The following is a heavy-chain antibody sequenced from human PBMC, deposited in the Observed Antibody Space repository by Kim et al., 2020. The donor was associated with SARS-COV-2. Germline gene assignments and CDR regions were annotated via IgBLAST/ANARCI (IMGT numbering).Heavy chain of an antibody. J-gene: IGHJ3*02. V-gene: IGHV4-34*01. CDR1: GGSFSGYY. CDR2: VNHSGST. D-gene: IGHD3-22*01. CDR3: SRGQTDTRIVVIMVGTFD. Sequence: SETLSLTCAVYGGSFSGYYWSWIRQRPGKGLEWIGEVNHSGSTNYNPYLKRRGTISVYAYTYKNYLNLRLVTAADTAASYCSRGQTDTRIVVIMVGTFD.